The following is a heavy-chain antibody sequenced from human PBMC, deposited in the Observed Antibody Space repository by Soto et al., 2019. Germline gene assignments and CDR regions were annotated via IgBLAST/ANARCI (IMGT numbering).Heavy chain of an antibody. CDR3: ARVPTYYSRYYSYPMDV. D-gene: IGHD3-10*01. J-gene: IGHJ6*01. CDR1: GFTFSNYD. V-gene: IGHV3-48*03. Sequence: GGSLRLSCAASGFTFSNYDMNLVRQAPGKGLECVAYISSSGSTISYADSVKGRFTISRDNAKDSLYLQMTSLRAEDTAVYYCARVPTYYSRYYSYPMDVWGQGSTVTVAS. CDR2: ISSSGSTI.